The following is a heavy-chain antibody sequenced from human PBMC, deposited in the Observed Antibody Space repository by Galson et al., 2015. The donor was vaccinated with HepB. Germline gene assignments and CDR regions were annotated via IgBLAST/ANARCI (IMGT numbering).Heavy chain of an antibody. V-gene: IGHV3-30*18. CDR3: AKDRGPYYDSSRGEDY. CDR1: GFTFSSYG. J-gene: IGHJ4*02. Sequence: SLRLSCAASGFTFSSYGMHWVRQAPGKGLEWVAVISYDGSNKYYADSVKGRFTISRDNSKNTLYLQMNSLRAEDTAVYYCAKDRGPYYDSSRGEDYWGQGTLVTVSS. D-gene: IGHD3-22*01. CDR2: ISYDGSNK.